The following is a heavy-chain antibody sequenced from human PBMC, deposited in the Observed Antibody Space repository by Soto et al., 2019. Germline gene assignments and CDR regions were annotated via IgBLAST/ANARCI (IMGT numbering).Heavy chain of an antibody. J-gene: IGHJ4*02. CDR2: IWYDGSNK. D-gene: IGHD3-22*01. CDR1: GFTFSSYG. V-gene: IGHV3-33*01. CDR3: ASADSSSCYYYAIDY. Sequence: QVQLVESGGGVVQPGRSLRLSCAASGFTFSSYGMHWVRQAPGKGLEWVAVIWYDGSNKHYADSVKGRFTISRDNSKNQMYLQMNSLRAEDTAVYYCASADSSSCYYYAIDYWGQGTLVTVSS.